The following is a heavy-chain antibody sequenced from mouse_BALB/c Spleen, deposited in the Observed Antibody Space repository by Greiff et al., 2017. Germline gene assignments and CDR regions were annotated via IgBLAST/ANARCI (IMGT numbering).Heavy chain of an antibody. Sequence: VQLQQSGPELVKPGASVKISCKASGYAFSSSWMNWVKQRPGQGLEWIGRIYPGDGDTNYNGKFKGKATLTADKSSSTAYMQLSSLTSVDSAVYFCARTAYYYMDYWGQGTSVTVSS. CDR1: GYAFSSSW. V-gene: IGHV1-82*01. J-gene: IGHJ4*01. D-gene: IGHD1-2*01. CDR2: IYPGDGDT. CDR3: ARTAYYYMDY.